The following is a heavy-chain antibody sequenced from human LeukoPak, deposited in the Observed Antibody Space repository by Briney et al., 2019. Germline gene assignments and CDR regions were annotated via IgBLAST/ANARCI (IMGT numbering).Heavy chain of an antibody. CDR1: GFTFSSYW. CDR2: IKQDGSEK. CDR3: ARDFMAGTFYYYYMDV. J-gene: IGHJ6*03. D-gene: IGHD6-19*01. V-gene: IGHV3-7*01. Sequence: GGSLRLSCAASGFTFSSYWMSWVRQAPGKGLEWGANIKQDGSEKYYVDSVKGRFTISRDNAKNSLYLQMNSLRAEDTAVYYCARDFMAGTFYYYYMDVWGKGTTVTVSS.